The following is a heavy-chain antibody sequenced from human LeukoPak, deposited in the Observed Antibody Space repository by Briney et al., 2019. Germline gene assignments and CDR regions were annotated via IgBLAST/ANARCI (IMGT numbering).Heavy chain of an antibody. V-gene: IGHV3-21*01. CDR1: GYTLCSYS. CDR2: VSTGSNYI. Sequence: GGSLRLSCTASGYTLCSYSLNWVREAPGKGLEWVSSVSTGSNYIYYADSVKGRFTISGDNDKNSLYLQMNSLRVEDTAVYYCARDMEFGTCFYYYGMDVWGQGTTVTVSS. J-gene: IGHJ6*02. D-gene: IGHD3-16*01. CDR3: ARDMEFGTCFYYYGMDV.